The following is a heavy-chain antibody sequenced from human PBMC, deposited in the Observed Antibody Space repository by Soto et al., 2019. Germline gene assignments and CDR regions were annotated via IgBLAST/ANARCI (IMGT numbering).Heavy chain of an antibody. V-gene: IGHV1-8*01. CDR2: MNPNSGNT. CDR1: GYTFTSYD. CDR3: ARPKQQLIPDAFDI. J-gene: IGHJ3*02. Sequence: QVQLVQSGAEVKKPGASVKVSCKASGYTFTSYDINWVRQATGQGLEWMGWMNPNSGNTGYAQKFQGRVTMTRNTSISTAYMELSSLRSEDTAVYYCARPKQQLIPDAFDIWGQGTMVTVSS. D-gene: IGHD6-13*01.